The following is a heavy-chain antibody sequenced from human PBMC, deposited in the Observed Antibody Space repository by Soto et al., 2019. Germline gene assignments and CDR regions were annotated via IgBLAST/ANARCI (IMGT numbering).Heavy chain of an antibody. J-gene: IGHJ6*02. Sequence: QVQLQESGPGLVKPSQTLSLTCTVSGASISSGGYYWSWTRHHPGKGLEWIGYIYYSGSTYYNPSLKSRVTISVDTSKNQFSLKLSSVTAADTAVYYCARDANRYASGSYGIDVWGQGTTVTVSS. CDR3: ARDANRYASGSYGIDV. D-gene: IGHD3-10*01. V-gene: IGHV4-31*03. CDR1: GASISSGGYY. CDR2: IYYSGST.